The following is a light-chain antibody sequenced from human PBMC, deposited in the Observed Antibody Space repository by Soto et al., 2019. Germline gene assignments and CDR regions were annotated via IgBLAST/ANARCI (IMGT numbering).Light chain of an antibody. CDR3: GTWDTSLSAGV. J-gene: IGLJ2*01. Sequence: QSVLTQPPSVSAAPGQRITISCSGSRSNIGSSSLSWYQQLPGAAPKLLIYENNKRPSGIPDRFSVSKSGTSATLDITGLQTGDEAYYYCGTWDTSLSAGVFGGGTKVTVL. CDR2: ENN. V-gene: IGLV1-51*02. CDR1: RSNIGSSS.